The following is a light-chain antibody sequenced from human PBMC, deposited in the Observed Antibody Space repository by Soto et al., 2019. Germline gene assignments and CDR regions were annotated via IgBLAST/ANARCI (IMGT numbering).Light chain of an antibody. V-gene: IGKV3-20*01. J-gene: IGKJ1*01. CDR3: QQYGSSPWT. CDR1: QSVTSSY. Sequence: EIVLTQSPGTLSLSPGERATLSCRASQSVTSSYLAWYQQKSGQAPRLLIYGASSRATGIPDRFSGSGSGKDFPLTISRLEPEDFAVYYCQQYGSSPWTFGQGTKVEIK. CDR2: GAS.